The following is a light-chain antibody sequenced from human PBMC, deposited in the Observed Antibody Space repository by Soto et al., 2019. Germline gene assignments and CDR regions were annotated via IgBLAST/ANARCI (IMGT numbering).Light chain of an antibody. J-gene: IGKJ1*01. CDR1: QSVSGIY. CDR3: QQYKT. Sequence: EIVMTQSPGTLSLSPWERATLSCRASQSVSGIYLAWYQQKPGQAPRLLIYGASSRATGIPDRFSGSGSGTDFTLTISRLEPEDFAVYYCQQYKTFGQGTKVDIK. CDR2: GAS. V-gene: IGKV3-20*01.